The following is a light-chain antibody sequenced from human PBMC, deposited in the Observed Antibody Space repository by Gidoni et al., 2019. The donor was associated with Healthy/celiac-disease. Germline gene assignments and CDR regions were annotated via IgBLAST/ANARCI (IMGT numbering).Light chain of an antibody. V-gene: IGKV1-8*01. CDR1: QGISSY. CDR3: QQYYSYPRT. J-gene: IGKJ1*01. Sequence: AIRMTQSPSSFSASTGDRVTITCRASQGISSYLAWYQKKPGKAPKLLIYAASTLQSGVPSRFSGSGSGTDFTLTISCLQSEDFATYYCQQYYSYPRTFXQXTKVEIK. CDR2: AAS.